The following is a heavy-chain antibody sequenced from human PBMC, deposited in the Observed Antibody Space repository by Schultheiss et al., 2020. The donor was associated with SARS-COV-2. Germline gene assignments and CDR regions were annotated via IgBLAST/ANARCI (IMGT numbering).Heavy chain of an antibody. CDR1: GGTFSSYA. CDR2: INPNSGGT. CDR3: ARGSGSYDY. D-gene: IGHD1-26*01. Sequence: ASVKVSCKASGGTFSSYAISWVRQAPGQGLEWMGRINPNSGGTNYAQKFQGRVTMTRDTSISTAYMELSRLRSDDTAVYYCARGSGSYDYWGQGTLVTVSS. V-gene: IGHV1-2*06. J-gene: IGHJ4*02.